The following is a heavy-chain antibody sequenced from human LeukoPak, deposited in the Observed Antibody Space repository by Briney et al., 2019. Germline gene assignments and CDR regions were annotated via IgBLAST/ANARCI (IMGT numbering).Heavy chain of an antibody. Sequence: LSLTCAVYGGSFSGYYWSWIRQPPGKGLEWVAVISYDGSNKYYADSVKGRFTISRDNSKNTLYLQMNSLRAEDTAVYYCAGGWSGWYYYYYGMDVWGQGTTVTVSS. CDR2: ISYDGSNK. J-gene: IGHJ6*02. D-gene: IGHD6-25*01. V-gene: IGHV3-30-3*01. CDR3: AGGWSGWYYYYYGMDV. CDR1: GGSFSGYY.